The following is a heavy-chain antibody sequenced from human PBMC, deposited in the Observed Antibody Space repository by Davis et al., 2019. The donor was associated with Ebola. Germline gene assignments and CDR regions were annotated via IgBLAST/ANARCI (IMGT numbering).Heavy chain of an antibody. CDR1: GFTFSSYG. Sequence: GESLKISCAASGFTFSSYGMHWVRQAPGKGLEWVAVISYDGSNKYYADSVKVRFTISRDNSKNTLYLQMNSLRAEDTAVYYCAKGAGYNWNRRVGYYYGMDVWGQGTTVTVSS. D-gene: IGHD1-20*01. J-gene: IGHJ6*02. V-gene: IGHV3-30*18. CDR3: AKGAGYNWNRRVGYYYGMDV. CDR2: ISYDGSNK.